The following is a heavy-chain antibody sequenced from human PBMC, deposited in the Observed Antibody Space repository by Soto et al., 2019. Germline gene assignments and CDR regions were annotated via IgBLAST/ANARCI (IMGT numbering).Heavy chain of an antibody. CDR1: GGSISSGDYY. V-gene: IGHV4-30-4*01. J-gene: IGHJ5*02. Sequence: SEILSLTCTVSGGSISSGDYYWSWIRQPPGKGLEWIGYIYYSGSTYYNPSLKSRVTISVDTSKNQFSLKLSSVTAADTAVYYCAREAPGDNWFDPWGQGTLVTVSS. CDR2: IYYSGST. CDR3: AREAPGDNWFDP. D-gene: IGHD7-27*01.